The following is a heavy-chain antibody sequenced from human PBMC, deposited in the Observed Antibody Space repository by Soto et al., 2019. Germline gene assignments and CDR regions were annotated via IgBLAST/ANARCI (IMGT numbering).Heavy chain of an antibody. CDR3: ARDPWTYYYDSSGYYSLDY. D-gene: IGHD3-22*01. CDR2: ISAYNGNT. Sequence: ASVKVSCKASGYTFTSYGISWVRQAPGQGREWMGWISAYNGNTNYAQKLQGRVTMTTDTSTSTAYMELRSLRSDDTAVYYCARDPWTYYYDSSGYYSLDYWGQGTLVTVSS. CDR1: GYTFTSYG. V-gene: IGHV1-18*04. J-gene: IGHJ4*02.